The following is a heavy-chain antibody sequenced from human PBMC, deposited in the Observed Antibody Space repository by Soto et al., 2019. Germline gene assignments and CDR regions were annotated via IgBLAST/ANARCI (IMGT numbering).Heavy chain of an antibody. J-gene: IGHJ5*02. CDR1: VFTFSSYG. CDR2: ISYDGSNK. V-gene: IGHV3-30*18. Sequence: GGSLRLSCAASVFTFSSYGMHWVRQAPGKGLEWVAVISYDGSNKYYADSVKGRFTISRDNSKNTLYLQMNSLRAEDTAVYYCAKDFSFWYGSGSSNWFDPWGQGTLVTVSS. D-gene: IGHD3-10*01. CDR3: AKDFSFWYGSGSSNWFDP.